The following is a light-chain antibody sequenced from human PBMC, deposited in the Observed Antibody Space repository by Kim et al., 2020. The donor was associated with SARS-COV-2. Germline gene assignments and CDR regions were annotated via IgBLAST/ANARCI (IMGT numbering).Light chain of an antibody. V-gene: IGKV3-20*01. Sequence: LSPGERATLSCRASQSVSSNSLGWYQQRRGQAPRLLIYGASSRATGIPDRFSGSGSGRDFSLTISRLEPEDFAVYYCQQYGRSPYTFGQGTKLEIK. CDR3: QQYGRSPYT. CDR2: GAS. CDR1: QSVSSNS. J-gene: IGKJ2*01.